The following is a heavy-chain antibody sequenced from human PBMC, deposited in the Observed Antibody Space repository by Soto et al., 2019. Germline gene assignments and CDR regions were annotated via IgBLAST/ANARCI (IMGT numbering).Heavy chain of an antibody. D-gene: IGHD3-10*01. Sequence: ASVKVSCKASGYTFTSYGISWVRQAPGQGLEWMGWISAYNGNTNYAQKLQGRVTMTTDTSTSTAYMELRSLRSDDTAVYYCARLSYYGSGSYYLVPYYMDVWGKGTTVTVSS. J-gene: IGHJ6*03. CDR1: GYTFTSYG. CDR2: ISAYNGNT. V-gene: IGHV1-18*01. CDR3: ARLSYYGSGSYYLVPYYMDV.